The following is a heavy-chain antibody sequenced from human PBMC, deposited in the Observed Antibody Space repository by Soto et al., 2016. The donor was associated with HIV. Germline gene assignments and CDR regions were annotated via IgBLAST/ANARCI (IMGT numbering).Heavy chain of an antibody. J-gene: IGHJ4*02. CDR1: GGSIRSYY. D-gene: IGHD4-17*01. CDR2: IFYTGNT. V-gene: IGHV4-59*01. Sequence: QVQLQESGPGLVKPSETLSLTCTVSGGSIRSYYWSWIRQSPGKGLELIGYIFYTGNTNYNPSLKSQVTISLDTPKNQLSLRLSSVTAADTAVYYCAGARGTYGVDYVGPGNPGHRLL. CDR3: AGARGTYGVDY.